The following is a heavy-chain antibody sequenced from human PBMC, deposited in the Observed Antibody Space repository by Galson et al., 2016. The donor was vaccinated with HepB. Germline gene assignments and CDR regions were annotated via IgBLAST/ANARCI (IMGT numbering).Heavy chain of an antibody. CDR2: ISGSGGST. V-gene: IGHV3-23*01. Sequence: SLRLSCAASGFTFSSYAMSWVRQAPGKGLEWVSGISGSGGSTKYADSVKGRLTISRDNSKNTLYLQMNSLRAEDTAVYYCAKDRCSSTSCYFDYYYYGMDVWGQGTTVTVSS. CDR3: AKDRCSSTSCYFDYYYYGMDV. CDR1: GFTFSSYA. J-gene: IGHJ6*02. D-gene: IGHD2-2*01.